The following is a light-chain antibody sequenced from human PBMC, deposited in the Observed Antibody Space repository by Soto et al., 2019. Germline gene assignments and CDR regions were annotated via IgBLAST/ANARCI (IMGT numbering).Light chain of an antibody. V-gene: IGKV3-20*01. J-gene: IGKJ1*01. CDR2: GAS. CDR1: QSVSSTY. CDR3: QKYHSWWT. Sequence: EIVLTQSPGPLSLSPGERATLSCGASQSVSSTYLAWYQQKPGQAPRLLTYGASSRATGIPARFSGSGSETEFTLTISSLQSEDFAVYYCQKYHSWWTFGLGTKVDIK.